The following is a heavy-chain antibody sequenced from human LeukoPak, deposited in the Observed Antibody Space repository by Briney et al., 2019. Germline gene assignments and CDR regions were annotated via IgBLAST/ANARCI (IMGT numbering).Heavy chain of an antibody. J-gene: IGHJ3*02. V-gene: IGHV3-23*01. Sequence: SGGSLRLSCAASGFTFSSYAMSWVRQAPGKGLECVSAISGSGGSTYYADSVKGRFTISRDNSKNTLYLQMNSLRAEDTAVYYCAKDALYCSGGSCYLDAFDIWGQGTMVTVSS. CDR2: ISGSGGST. D-gene: IGHD2-15*01. CDR1: GFTFSSYA. CDR3: AKDALYCSGGSCYLDAFDI.